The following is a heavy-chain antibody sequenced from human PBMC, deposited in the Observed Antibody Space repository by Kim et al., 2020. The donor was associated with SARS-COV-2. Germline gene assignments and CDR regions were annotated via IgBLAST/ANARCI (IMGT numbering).Heavy chain of an antibody. CDR3: ARDSGHTTGWYGENAFD. V-gene: IGHV3-30*03. J-gene: IGHJ3*01. Sequence: GGSLRLSCATSGFTFTSSAMHWVRQAPGKGLEQVAVISYDGTNRDYANSVKGRVIISRDNSKNTVFLQMNNLRVEDTAMYYCARDSGHTTGWYGENAFD. CDR2: ISYDGTNR. CDR1: GFTFTSSA. D-gene: IGHD6-19*01.